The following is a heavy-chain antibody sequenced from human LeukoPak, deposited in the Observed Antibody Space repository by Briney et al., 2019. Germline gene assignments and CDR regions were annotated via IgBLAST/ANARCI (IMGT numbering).Heavy chain of an antibody. V-gene: IGHV5-51*01. CDR1: RYSFTSYW. J-gene: IGHJ3*02. CDR2: IYPGDSDT. Sequence: PGESLKISCKGSRYSFTSYWIGWVRQMPGKGLGWMGIIYPGDSDTRYSAYFQGQVTISADKSISSAYLQWSSLKASDSAMYYCATDTMCRGIHAFDIWGQGTMVTVSS. D-gene: IGHD3-10*01. CDR3: ATDTMCRGIHAFDI.